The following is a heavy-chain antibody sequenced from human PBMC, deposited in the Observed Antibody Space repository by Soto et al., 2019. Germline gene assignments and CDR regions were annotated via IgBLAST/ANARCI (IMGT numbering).Heavy chain of an antibody. CDR2: FHNSGNI. Sequence: SETLSLTCPVAGGPLSSGDYHWSWISQPPGKGLEWIGNFHNSGNIYYNPSLKSRLSISVDTSKNQFSLKLSSVTAADTAVYFCARVTNIISRFSSRFDPWGQGTLVTVSS. J-gene: IGHJ5*02. V-gene: IGHV4-30-4*01. CDR3: ARVTNIISRFSSRFDP. CDR1: GGPLSSGDYH. D-gene: IGHD3-3*01.